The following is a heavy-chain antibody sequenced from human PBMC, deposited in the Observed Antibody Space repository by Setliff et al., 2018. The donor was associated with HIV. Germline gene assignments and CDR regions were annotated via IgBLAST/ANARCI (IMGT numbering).Heavy chain of an antibody. V-gene: IGHV1-69*13. CDR2: IIPIFGTT. Sequence: ASVKVSCKASGGTFSRYAISWVRQAPGQGPEWMGAIIPIFGTTKYAQRFQGRVTITADASTSTAYMELSSLRSEDTAVYYCARARTDYYDRRRRSHYYIDVWARGATVTVSS. J-gene: IGHJ6*03. CDR1: GGTFSRYA. D-gene: IGHD3-22*01. CDR3: ARARTDYYDRRRRSHYYIDV.